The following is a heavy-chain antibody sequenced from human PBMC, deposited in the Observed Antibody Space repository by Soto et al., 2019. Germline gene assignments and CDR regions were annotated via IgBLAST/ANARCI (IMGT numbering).Heavy chain of an antibody. D-gene: IGHD1-1*01. Sequence: GGSLRLSCVASGFSFSKYGMHWVRQAPGKGLEWVAFVSSDGNNKYYADSVKGRFTISRDNSRNTVYLQVDSLRIDDTALYYCAKDRVIQLLPIWPDPWGQGTLVTVSS. V-gene: IGHV3-30*18. CDR3: AKDRVIQLLPIWPDP. J-gene: IGHJ5*02. CDR1: GFSFSKYG. CDR2: VSSDGNNK.